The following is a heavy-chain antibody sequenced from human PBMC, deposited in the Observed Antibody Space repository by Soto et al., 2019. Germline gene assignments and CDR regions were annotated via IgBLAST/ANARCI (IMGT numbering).Heavy chain of an antibody. J-gene: IGHJ1*01. CDR1: GGSFSMYA. Sequence: QVQLVQSGAELKEPGSSVKVSCKTSGGSFSMYAITWVRQAPGQGLEWLGGVVPLFGTPNYAQKFLDRVTITAEESKSTVYMELSSMRSEDTAVYYCARGVDVIAKYEHGVQGIRVTVS. CDR2: VVPLFGTP. D-gene: IGHD2-2*03. V-gene: IGHV1-69*01. CDR3: ARGVDVIAKYEH.